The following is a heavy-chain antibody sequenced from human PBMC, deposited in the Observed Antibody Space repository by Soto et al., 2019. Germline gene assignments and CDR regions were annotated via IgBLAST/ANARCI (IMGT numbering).Heavy chain of an antibody. D-gene: IGHD1-26*01. J-gene: IGHJ6*02. Sequence: EVQLLESGGGLGQPGGSLRLSCAASGFTFSSYAMTWVRQAPGRGLEWVSAISGIGSPTYYADSVKGRFTISRDNSKSTLHLQMNSLRADDTAVYYCARDMSGGTYNYYYGMDVWGQGTTVTVSS. CDR1: GFTFSSYA. CDR3: ARDMSGGTYNYYYGMDV. V-gene: IGHV3-23*01. CDR2: ISGIGSPT.